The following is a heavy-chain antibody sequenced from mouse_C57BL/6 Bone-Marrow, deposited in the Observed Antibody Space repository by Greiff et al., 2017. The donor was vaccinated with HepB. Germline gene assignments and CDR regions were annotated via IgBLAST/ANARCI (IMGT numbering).Heavy chain of an antibody. CDR3: TRGFYGSSFDY. Sequence: QVQLQQPGAELVMPGASVKLSCKASGYTFTSYWMHWVKQRPGQGLEWIGEIDPADSNTNYNQKFKGKSTLTVDKSSSTAYMRLSSLTSEDSAGYYGTRGFYGSSFDYWGQGTTLTVSS. CDR1: GYTFTSYW. CDR2: IDPADSNT. J-gene: IGHJ2*01. V-gene: IGHV1-69*01. D-gene: IGHD1-1*01.